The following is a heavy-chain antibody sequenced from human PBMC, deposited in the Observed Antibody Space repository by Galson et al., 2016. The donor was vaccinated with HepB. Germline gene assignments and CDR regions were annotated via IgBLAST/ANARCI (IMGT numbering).Heavy chain of an antibody. CDR3: TTAPGDGEGFGTGS. V-gene: IGHV3-15*01. D-gene: IGHD3/OR15-3a*01. CDR2: ITSKSHGERV. J-gene: IGHJ4*02. Sequence: SLRLSCASSEHGFANAWMSWVRQAPGHGLEWVARITSKSHGERVEYAAPVKGRFTISRDDSKSTVYLQMNILETEDTALYFCTTAPGDGEGFGTGSWGQGTPVTVSS. CDR1: EHGFANAW.